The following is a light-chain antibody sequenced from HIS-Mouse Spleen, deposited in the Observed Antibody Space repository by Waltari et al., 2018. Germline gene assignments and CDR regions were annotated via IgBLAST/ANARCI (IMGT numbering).Light chain of an antibody. V-gene: IGLV2-18*02. CDR2: EVS. CDR3: SSYTSSSTV. J-gene: IGLJ1*01. CDR1: SSDVGSYNR. Sequence: QSALTQPPSVSGSPGQSVTISCTGTSSDVGSYNRVSWYQQPPGTAPKLMLYEVSTRPSGGPDRFSGSKSGNTASLTIAGLQAEDEADYYCSSYTSSSTVFGTGTKVTVL.